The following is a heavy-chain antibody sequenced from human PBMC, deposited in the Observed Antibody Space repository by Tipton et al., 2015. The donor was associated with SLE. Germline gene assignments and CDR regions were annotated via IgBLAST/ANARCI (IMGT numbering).Heavy chain of an antibody. CDR3: ARGGLVVPASGYCYYGMDV. CDR1: GGTFRSYA. CDR2: IIPLFHTA. Sequence: QSGPEVKKPGSSVKVSCKASGGTFRSYAMSWVRQAPGQGLEWMGGIIPLFHTANYGQKFQGRVTITADESTSTAYMELSSLRSEDTAVYFCARGGLVVPASGYCYYGMDVWGQGTTVTVSS. J-gene: IGHJ6*02. D-gene: IGHD2-2*01. V-gene: IGHV1-69*01.